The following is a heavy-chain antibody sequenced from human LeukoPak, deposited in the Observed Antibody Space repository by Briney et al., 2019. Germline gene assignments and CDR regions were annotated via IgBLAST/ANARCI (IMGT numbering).Heavy chain of an antibody. D-gene: IGHD5-12*01. CDR1: GFTFTNYP. CDR2: ISGSGGST. V-gene: IGHV3-23*01. J-gene: IGHJ4*02. CDR3: ARKLSGYAPFDC. Sequence: GGSLRLSCAASGFTFTNYPMIWVRQAPGRGPTWVSGISGSGGSTYYADSVKGRFTISRDNPRSTLYLQMSSLRAEDTAVYYCARKLSGYAPFDCWGQGTLVTVSS.